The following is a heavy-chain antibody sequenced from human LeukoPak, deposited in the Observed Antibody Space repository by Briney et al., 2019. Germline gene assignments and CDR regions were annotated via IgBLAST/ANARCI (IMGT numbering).Heavy chain of an antibody. CDR1: GFTSTSYW. Sequence: PGGSLRLSCAASGFTSTSYWMTWVRQAPGKGLHWVANINHDGTDKNYADSVKGRFTISRDNAKRSVFLQMNSLRAEDTGLYYCAREDWGPRFDPRGQGTLVPDSS. J-gene: IGHJ5*02. V-gene: IGHV3-7*05. CDR3: AREDWGPRFDP. CDR2: INHDGTDK. D-gene: IGHD7-27*01.